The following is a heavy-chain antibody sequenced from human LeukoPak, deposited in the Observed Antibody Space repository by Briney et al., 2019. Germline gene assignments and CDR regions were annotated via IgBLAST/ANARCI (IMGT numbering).Heavy chain of an antibody. CDR1: GFSVSTNY. V-gene: IGHV3-53*01. CDR2: LYSGSTT. Sequence: GESLRLSCAASGFSVSTNYMNRVRQAPGKGLEWVSILYSGSTTYYTDSVKGRFTISRDNSRNTLYLHMTNLRAEDTAVYYCARVGDHYHWYLDLWGRGSLLTVSS. CDR3: ARVGDHYHWYLDL. J-gene: IGHJ2*01. D-gene: IGHD3-10*01.